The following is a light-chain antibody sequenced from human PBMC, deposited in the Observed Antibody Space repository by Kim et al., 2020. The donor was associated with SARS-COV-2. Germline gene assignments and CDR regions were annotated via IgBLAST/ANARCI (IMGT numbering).Light chain of an antibody. CDR3: QQYHSYST. Sequence: DIQMTQSPSTLSALVGDRITITCRASQSISTWLAWYQQKPGTAPKLLIFDASNLESGVSSRFSGSGSGTEFILTISSLQVDDFATYYCQQYHSYSTFGQGTKVDIK. V-gene: IGKV1-5*01. CDR1: QSISTW. CDR2: DAS. J-gene: IGKJ1*01.